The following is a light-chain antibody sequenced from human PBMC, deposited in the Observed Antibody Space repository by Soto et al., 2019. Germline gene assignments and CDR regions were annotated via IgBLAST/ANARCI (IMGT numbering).Light chain of an antibody. J-gene: IGKJ4*01. CDR3: QQYNSWPLT. CDR2: DAS. Sequence: EIVLTQSPGTLSLSPGERATLSCRASQSVGNNNLAWYQQKPGQAPRFLIYDASSRATGIPDRFSGSGSGTDFTLTISRLEPEDFAVYYCQQYNSWPLTFGGGTKVEIK. V-gene: IGKV3-20*01. CDR1: QSVGNNN.